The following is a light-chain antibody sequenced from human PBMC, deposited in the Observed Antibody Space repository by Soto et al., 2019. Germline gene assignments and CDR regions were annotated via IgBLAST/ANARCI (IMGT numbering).Light chain of an antibody. V-gene: IGLV2-14*01. CDR2: DVS. CDR3: RSYASRSTLV. CDR1: SGDVGGYNY. J-gene: IGLJ2*01. Sequence: QSALTQPASVSGSPGQSITISCTGTSGDVGGYNYVSWYQQHPGKAPKLMIYDVSNRPSGFSTRFSGSKSGNTASLTISGLQAEDEADYYCRSYASRSTLVFGGGTKLTVL.